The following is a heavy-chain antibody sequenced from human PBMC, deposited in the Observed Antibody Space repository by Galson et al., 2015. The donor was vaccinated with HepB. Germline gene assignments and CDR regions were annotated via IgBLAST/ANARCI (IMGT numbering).Heavy chain of an antibody. CDR2: ISSLSSYT. V-gene: IGHV3-11*06. CDR1: GFTFSDSY. J-gene: IGHJ2*01. CDR3: ARDRTGYCRGGRCYDRHFDF. D-gene: IGHD2-15*01. Sequence: SLRLSCAVSGFTFSDSYMSWIRQAPGKGLEWISYISSLSSYTTYADSVKGRFTISRDNAKNLLFLQMDSLTAEDTAVYYCARDRTGYCRGGRCYDRHFDFWGRGTLVTVSS.